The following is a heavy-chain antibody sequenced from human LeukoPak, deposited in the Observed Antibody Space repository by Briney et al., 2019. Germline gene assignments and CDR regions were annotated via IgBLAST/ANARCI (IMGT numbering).Heavy chain of an antibody. V-gene: IGHV3-23*01. CDR2: VSGSGGST. J-gene: IGHJ6*02. Sequence: GGSLRLSCAASGFTFSSYAMSWVRQAPGKGLEWVSAVSGSGGSTYYADSMKGRFTISRDNSKNTLYLQMNSLRAEDTAVYYCAKFNSTTSGNYYYYGMDVWGQGTTVTVSS. CDR1: GFTFSSYA. CDR3: AKFNSTTSGNYYYYGMDV. D-gene: IGHD2/OR15-2a*01.